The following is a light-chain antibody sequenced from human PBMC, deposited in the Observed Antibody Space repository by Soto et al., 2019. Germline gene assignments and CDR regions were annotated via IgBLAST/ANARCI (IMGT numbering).Light chain of an antibody. CDR3: SSHGGANNFYL. CDR2: EVT. V-gene: IGLV2-8*01. CDR1: SSDIGAYNY. Sequence: QSVLTQPPSVSGSPGQSVAISCTGTSSDIGAYNYVSWYQQHPGKVPKLIIYEVTNRPSGVPDRFSASKSGNTASLTVSGLQAEDEADYYCSSHGGANNFYLFGTGTKVTVL. J-gene: IGLJ1*01.